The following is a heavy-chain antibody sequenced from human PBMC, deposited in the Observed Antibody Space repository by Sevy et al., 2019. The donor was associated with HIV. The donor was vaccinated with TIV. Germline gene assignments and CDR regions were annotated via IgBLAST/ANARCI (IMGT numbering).Heavy chain of an antibody. CDR2: ISYDGSNK. CDR1: GFTFSSYG. CDR3: AKDCCGGDCSTYYYYYGMDV. J-gene: IGHJ6*02. D-gene: IGHD2-21*02. V-gene: IGHV3-30*18. Sequence: AGSLRLSCAASGFTFSSYGMHWVRQAPGKGLEWVAVISYDGSNKYYADSVKGRFTISRDNSKNTLYLQMNSLRAEDTAVYYCAKDCCGGDCSTYYYYYGMDVWGQGTTVTVSS.